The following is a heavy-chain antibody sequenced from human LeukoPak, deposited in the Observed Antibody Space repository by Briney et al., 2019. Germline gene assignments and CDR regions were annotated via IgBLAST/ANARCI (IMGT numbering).Heavy chain of an antibody. V-gene: IGHV3-69-1*02. CDR2: IIGLSTHI. Sequence: KPGGSLRLSCSASGFTFSDYDMNWVRQAPGKGMEWVSSIIGLSTHIYYGDSVKGRFSISRDNAKNSVYLQMNSLRVEDTAIYYCGRAFPPLRTSSAGDLWGQGILVTVSS. CDR3: GRAFPPLRTSSAGDL. J-gene: IGHJ4*02. CDR1: GFTFSDYD. D-gene: IGHD3-16*01.